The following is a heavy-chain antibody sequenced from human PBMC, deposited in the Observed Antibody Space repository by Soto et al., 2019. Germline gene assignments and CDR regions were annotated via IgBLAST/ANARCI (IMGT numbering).Heavy chain of an antibody. CDR1: GFTFSSYG. Sequence: GGSLRLSCVASGFTFSSYGMHWVRQAPGKGLEWVAVISYDGSNKYYADSVKGRFTISRDNSKNTLYLQMNSLRAEDTAVYYCAKLAVAGTRVYYYGMDVWGQGTTVTVSS. J-gene: IGHJ6*02. CDR3: AKLAVAGTRVYYYGMDV. V-gene: IGHV3-30*18. D-gene: IGHD6-19*01. CDR2: ISYDGSNK.